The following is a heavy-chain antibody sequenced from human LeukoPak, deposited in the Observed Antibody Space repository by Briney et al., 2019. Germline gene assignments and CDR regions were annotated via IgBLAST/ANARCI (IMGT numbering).Heavy chain of an antibody. CDR3: ASKGDGYCRSTNCQGALDI. J-gene: IGHJ3*02. Sequence: ASVKVSCKASGYTFTDYYIHWVRQAPGQGLEWMGWINPNSGDTNYAQKFQGRVTMTRDTSITTAYMELSSLRSDDTAVYYCASKGDGYCRSTNCQGALDIWGQGTMVTVS. CDR2: INPNSGDT. CDR1: GYTFTDYY. V-gene: IGHV1-2*02. D-gene: IGHD2-2*01.